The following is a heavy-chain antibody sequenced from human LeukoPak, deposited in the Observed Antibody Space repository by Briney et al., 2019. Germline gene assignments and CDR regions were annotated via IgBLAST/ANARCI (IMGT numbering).Heavy chain of an antibody. J-gene: IGHJ4*02. V-gene: IGHV3-30-3*01. Sequence: PGGSLRLSCAASGFTFSSYAMHWVRQAPGKGLEWVAVISYDGSNKYYADSVKGRFTISRDNSKNTLCLQMNSLRAEDTAVYYCASPLRDYWGQGTLVTVSS. D-gene: IGHD2-15*01. CDR3: ASPLRDY. CDR1: GFTFSSYA. CDR2: ISYDGSNK.